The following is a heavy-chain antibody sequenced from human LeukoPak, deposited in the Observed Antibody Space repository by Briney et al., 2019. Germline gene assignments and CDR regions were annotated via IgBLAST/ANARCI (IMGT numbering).Heavy chain of an antibody. CDR1: GFTFDDYA. V-gene: IGHV3-9*01. CDR2: ISWNSGSI. CDR3: ARETDIVVVVTALTEAFDI. Sequence: GGSLRLSCAASGFTFDDYAMHWVRQAPGKGLEWVSGISWNSGSIGYADSVKGRFTISRDNAKNSLYLQMNSLRAEDTAVYYCARETDIVVVVTALTEAFDIWGQGTMVTVSS. D-gene: IGHD2-15*01. J-gene: IGHJ3*02.